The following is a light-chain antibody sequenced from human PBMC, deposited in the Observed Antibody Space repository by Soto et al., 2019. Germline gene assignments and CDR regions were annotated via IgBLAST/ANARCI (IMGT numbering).Light chain of an antibody. CDR2: DAS. CDR3: QQYHSYWT. Sequence: DIQMTQSPSTLSASVGDRVTITCRASQSISTWLAWYQQKPGKAPKLLIYDASSLESGVPQRFSGSGSGTEFTLTISSLQTDDFSTYYRQQYHSYWTFGQGTKV. J-gene: IGKJ1*01. CDR1: QSISTW. V-gene: IGKV1-5*01.